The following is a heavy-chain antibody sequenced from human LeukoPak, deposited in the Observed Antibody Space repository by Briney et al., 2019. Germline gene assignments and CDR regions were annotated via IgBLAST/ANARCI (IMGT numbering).Heavy chain of an antibody. V-gene: IGHV3-9*01. CDR1: GFTFDDYA. D-gene: IGHD2-21*01. CDR3: ARDKGVSREAYLDY. CDR2: ISWNSGSI. Sequence: TGGSLRLSCAASGFTFDDYAMHWVRHALGKGLEWVSGISWNSGSIGYADSVKGRFTISRDNTKRSLYLQMNSLRAEDTAVYFCARDKGVSREAYLDYWGQGTLVTVSS. J-gene: IGHJ4*02.